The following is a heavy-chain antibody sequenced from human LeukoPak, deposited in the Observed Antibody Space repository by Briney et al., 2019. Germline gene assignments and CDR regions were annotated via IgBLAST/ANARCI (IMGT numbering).Heavy chain of an antibody. CDR2: IYYSGST. Sequence: SETLSLTCTVSGGSFSSGSYYWSWIRPPPGKGLEWIGYIYYSGSTNYNPSLKSRVTISVDTSKNQFSLKLSSVTAADTAVYYCARVAAAGIYYYYGMDVWGQGTTVTVSS. D-gene: IGHD6-13*01. J-gene: IGHJ6*02. CDR1: GGSFSSGSYY. CDR3: ARVAAAGIYYYYGMDV. V-gene: IGHV4-61*01.